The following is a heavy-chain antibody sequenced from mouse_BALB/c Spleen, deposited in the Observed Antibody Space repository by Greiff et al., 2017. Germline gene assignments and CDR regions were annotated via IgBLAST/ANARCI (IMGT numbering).Heavy chain of an antibody. CDR2: IYPGDGDT. V-gene: IGHV1-80*01. CDR1: GYAFSSYW. D-gene: IGHD1-1*01. Sequence: VQLQQSGAELVRPGSSVKISCKASGYAFSSYWMNWVKQRPGQGLEWIGQIYPGDGDTNYNGKFKGKATLTADKSSSTAYMQLSSLTSEDSAVYFCARGGYGSSGAWFAYWGQGTLVTVSA. CDR3: ARGGYGSSGAWFAY. J-gene: IGHJ3*01.